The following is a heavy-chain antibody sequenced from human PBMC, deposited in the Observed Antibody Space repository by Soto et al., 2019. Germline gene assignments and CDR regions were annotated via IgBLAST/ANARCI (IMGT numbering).Heavy chain of an antibody. CDR1: GYTFTGYY. Sequence: ASVKVPCKASGYTFTGYYMHWVRQAPGQGLEWMGWINPNSGGTNYAQKFQGRVTMTRDTSISTAYMELSRLRSDDTAVYYCARELVVGATPDYFDYWGQGTLVTVSS. V-gene: IGHV1-2*02. J-gene: IGHJ4*02. D-gene: IGHD1-26*01. CDR3: ARELVVGATPDYFDY. CDR2: INPNSGGT.